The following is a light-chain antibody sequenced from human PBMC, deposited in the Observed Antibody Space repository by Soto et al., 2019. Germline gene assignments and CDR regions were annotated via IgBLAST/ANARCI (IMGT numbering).Light chain of an antibody. CDR1: QSVLSSSNNKNS. CDR2: WAS. Sequence: DVVMTQSPDSLAVSLNESATINCKSRQSVLSSSNNKNSIAWYQQKPGQPPRLLIYWASTRESGVPDRFNGSGSGTDFTLTISSLQAEDFAVYYCQQYNDWPPLTFGGGTKVDIK. J-gene: IGKJ4*01. V-gene: IGKV4-1*01. CDR3: QQYNDWPPLT.